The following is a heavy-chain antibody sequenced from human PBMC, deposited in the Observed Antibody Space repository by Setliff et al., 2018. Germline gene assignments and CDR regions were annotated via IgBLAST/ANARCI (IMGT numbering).Heavy chain of an antibody. J-gene: IGHJ4*02. CDR3: AKELIEVLMTGLEF. CDR2: IRHDGNNK. V-gene: IGHV3-30*02. D-gene: IGHD3-22*01. Sequence: GGSLRLSCATSGFSFSNYGMHWVRQAPGKGLEWVSFIRHDGNNKYYKDSVRGRFTISRDNSKNTVYLQMNSLRPEDTAVYFCAKELIEVLMTGLEFWGQGAMVTSPQ. CDR1: GFSFSNYG.